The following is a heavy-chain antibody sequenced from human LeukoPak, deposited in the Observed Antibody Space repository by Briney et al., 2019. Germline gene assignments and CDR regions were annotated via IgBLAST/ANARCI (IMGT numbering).Heavy chain of an antibody. J-gene: IGHJ4*02. Sequence: PGGSLRLSCAASGFTFSSYAMSWVRQAPGKGLEWVSAISGSGGSTYYADSVKGRFTISRDNAKNSLYLQMNSLRAEDTAVYYCARGLYYDYVWDTDYWGQGTLVTVSS. CDR3: ARGLYYDYVWDTDY. D-gene: IGHD3-16*01. V-gene: IGHV3-23*01. CDR1: GFTFSSYA. CDR2: ISGSGGST.